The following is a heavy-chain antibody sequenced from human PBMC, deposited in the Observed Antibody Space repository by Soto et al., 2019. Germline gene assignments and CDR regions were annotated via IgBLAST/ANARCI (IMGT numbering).Heavy chain of an antibody. CDR2: IRTKTNNHAT. CDR1: GFTFSGSG. V-gene: IGHV3-73*02. J-gene: IGHJ4*02. Sequence: EVQLVESGGGLVQPGGSLKLSCAASGFTFSGSGIHWVRQASGKGLEWVGRIRTKTNNHATAYAASVKGRFTISRDDSKNMAYLQMNSLKTEDTAVYYCTAMAGIDYWGQGTLVTVSS. D-gene: IGHD6-19*01. CDR3: TAMAGIDY.